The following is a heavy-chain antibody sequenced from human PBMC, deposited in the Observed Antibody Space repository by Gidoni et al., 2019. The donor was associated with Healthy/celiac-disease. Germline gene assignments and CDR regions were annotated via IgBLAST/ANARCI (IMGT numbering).Heavy chain of an antibody. Sequence: QVQLVESGGGVVQPGRSLRLSCAASGFTFSSYAMHWVRQAPGKGLEWVAVISYDGSNKYYADSVKGRFTISRDNSKNTLYLQMNSLRAEDTAVYYCARDQAPYGVVGYYFDYWGQGTLVTVSS. CDR3: ARDQAPYGVVGYYFDY. V-gene: IGHV3-30*01. CDR2: ISYDGSNK. D-gene: IGHD2-21*01. J-gene: IGHJ4*02. CDR1: GFTFSSYA.